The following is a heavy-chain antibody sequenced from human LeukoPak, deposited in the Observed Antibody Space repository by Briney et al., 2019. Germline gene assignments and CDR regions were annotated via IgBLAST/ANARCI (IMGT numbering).Heavy chain of an antibody. Sequence: SETLSLTCAVYGGSFSGYHWSWIRQPPGKGLEWIGEINHSGSTNYNPSLKSRVTISVDTSKNQFSLKLSSVTAADTAVYYCARVDFWSGYTTDWGQGTLVTVSS. CDR1: GGSFSGYH. J-gene: IGHJ4*02. CDR2: INHSGST. V-gene: IGHV4-34*01. D-gene: IGHD3-3*01. CDR3: ARVDFWSGYTTD.